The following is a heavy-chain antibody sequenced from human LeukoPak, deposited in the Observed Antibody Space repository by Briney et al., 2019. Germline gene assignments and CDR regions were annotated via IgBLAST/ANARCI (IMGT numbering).Heavy chain of an antibody. J-gene: IGHJ5*02. D-gene: IGHD1-26*01. CDR3: ARSSRGSHWFDP. Sequence: SETLSLTCTVSGGSISSHYWSWIRQPPGKGLEWIGYIYYSGSTNYNPSLKSRVTISVDTSKNQFSLKLSSVTAADTAVYYCARSSRGSHWFDPWGQGTLVTVSS. V-gene: IGHV4-59*11. CDR1: GGSISSHY. CDR2: IYYSGST.